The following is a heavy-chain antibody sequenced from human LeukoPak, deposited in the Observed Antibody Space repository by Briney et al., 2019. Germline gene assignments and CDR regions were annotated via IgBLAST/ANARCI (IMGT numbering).Heavy chain of an antibody. Sequence: SETLSLTCTVSGGSISSSSYYWGWIRQPPGKGLEWIGSIYYSGSTYYNPSLKSRVTISVDTSKNQFSLKLSSVTAADTAVYYCARQAYYDYVWGSYRPLPFDYWGQGTLVTVSS. D-gene: IGHD3-16*02. V-gene: IGHV4-39*01. CDR2: IYYSGST. CDR1: GGSISSSSYY. CDR3: ARQAYYDYVWGSYRPLPFDY. J-gene: IGHJ4*02.